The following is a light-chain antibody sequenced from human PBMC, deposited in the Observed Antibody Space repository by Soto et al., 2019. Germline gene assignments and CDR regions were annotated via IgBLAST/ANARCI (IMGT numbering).Light chain of an antibody. Sequence: QSVLTHPPSVSGAPGQRVTISCTGSSSNIGAGYDVHWYQHLPGTAPKLLIYGDINRPSGVPDRFSGSKSGTSASLAITGLQAEDEADYYCQSYDSSLSGLYVFGTGTKLTVL. CDR3: QSYDSSLSGLYV. CDR1: SSNIGAGYD. CDR2: GDI. V-gene: IGLV1-40*01. J-gene: IGLJ1*01.